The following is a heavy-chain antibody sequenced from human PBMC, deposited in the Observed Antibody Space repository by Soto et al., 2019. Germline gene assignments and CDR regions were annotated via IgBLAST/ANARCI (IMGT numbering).Heavy chain of an antibody. CDR2: ISDDNGNT. V-gene: IGHV1-18*01. CDR3: ARDGYFDY. Sequence: VQLVQSGAEVKKPGASVKVSCKASGYTFTSYGIGWVRQAPGQWLEWMGWISDDNGNTNYAQKLQGRVTMTTDTSTSTAYMELRSLMAGDTDVYYCARDGYFDYWGQGTLVTVSS. CDR1: GYTFTSYG. J-gene: IGHJ4*02.